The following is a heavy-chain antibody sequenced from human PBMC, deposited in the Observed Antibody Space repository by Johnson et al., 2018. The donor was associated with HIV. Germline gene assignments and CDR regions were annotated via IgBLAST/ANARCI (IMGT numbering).Heavy chain of an antibody. CDR2: ISYDGSNK. CDR3: ARVRSSSAYAFDI. D-gene: IGHD6-13*01. CDR1: GFTVSSNY. V-gene: IGHV3-30-3*01. J-gene: IGHJ3*02. Sequence: QVQLVESGGGVVQPGRSLRLSCAASGFTVSSNYMSWVRQAPGKGLEWVSVISYDGSNKYYADSVKGRFTISRDNSKNTLYLQMNSLRAEDTAVYYCARVRSSSAYAFDIWGQGTMVTVSS.